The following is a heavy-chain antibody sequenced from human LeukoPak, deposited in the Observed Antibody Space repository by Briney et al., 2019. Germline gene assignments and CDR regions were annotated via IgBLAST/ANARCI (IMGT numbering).Heavy chain of an antibody. CDR1: GFTFSSYA. CDR3: AKDLTPYYYGSGTFDY. Sequence: GGSLRLSCAASGFTFSSYAMSWVRQAPGRGLEWVSAISGSGGSTFYADSVKGRFTISRDNSKNTLYLQMNSLRAEDTAVYYCAKDLTPYYYGSGTFDYWGQGTLVTVSS. V-gene: IGHV3-23*01. J-gene: IGHJ4*02. CDR2: ISGSGGST. D-gene: IGHD3-10*01.